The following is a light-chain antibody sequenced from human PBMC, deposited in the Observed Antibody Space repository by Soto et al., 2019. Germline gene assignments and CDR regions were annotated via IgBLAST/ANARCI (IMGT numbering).Light chain of an antibody. Sequence: QSLLTEPPSASGSPAQKVVISCSGGSSNIGGTNYAYWYQQLPGAAPKLLMHSNNLRPSGVPERISGSKFGTAASLAISGLRSEDEAVYYCASWDDRLGAVIFGGGTKVTVL. J-gene: IGLJ2*01. CDR3: ASWDDRLGAVI. V-gene: IGLV1-47*02. CDR1: SSNIGGTNY. CDR2: SNN.